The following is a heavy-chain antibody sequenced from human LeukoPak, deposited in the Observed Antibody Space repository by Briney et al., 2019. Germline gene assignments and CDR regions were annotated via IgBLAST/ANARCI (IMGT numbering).Heavy chain of an antibody. CDR1: GYIYTSYW. J-gene: IGHJ5*02. V-gene: IGHV5-51*01. Sequence: GESLKISCNSSGYIYTSYWIGWVRQMPGKGLEWMGIIYPGDPDTRYSPSFQGQVTISADKSISTAYLQWSSLKASDTATYYCARLGSRHGYNWGDLWGQGTLVSVSS. CDR2: IYPGDPDT. CDR3: ARLGSRHGYNWGDL. D-gene: IGHD5-24*01.